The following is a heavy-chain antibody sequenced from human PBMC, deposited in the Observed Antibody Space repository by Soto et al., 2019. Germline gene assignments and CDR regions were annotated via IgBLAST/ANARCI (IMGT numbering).Heavy chain of an antibody. D-gene: IGHD5-12*01. CDR1: GFTFSSYS. CDR2: ISSSGSST. Sequence: PGGSLRLSCAASGFTFSSYSMNWVRQAPGKGLEWVSYISSSGSSTYYADSVKGRFTISRDNSKNTLYLQMNSLRAEDTAVYYCAKAQKEWLRFGFFLYWGQGTLVTVSS. V-gene: IGHV3-48*01. J-gene: IGHJ4*02. CDR3: AKAQKEWLRFGFFLY.